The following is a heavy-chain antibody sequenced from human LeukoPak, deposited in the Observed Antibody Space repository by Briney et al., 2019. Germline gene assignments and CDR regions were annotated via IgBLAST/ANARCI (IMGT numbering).Heavy chain of an antibody. V-gene: IGHV3-30*18. J-gene: IGHJ4*02. Sequence: PGGSLRLSCAASGFTFSSYGMHWVRQAPGKGLEWVAVISYDGSNKYYADSVKGRYTISRDNSKNTLYLQMNSLRAEDTAVYYCAKDYFVVVAATDPTPFDYWGQGTLVTVSS. D-gene: IGHD2-15*01. CDR1: GFTFSSYG. CDR2: ISYDGSNK. CDR3: AKDYFVVVAATDPTPFDY.